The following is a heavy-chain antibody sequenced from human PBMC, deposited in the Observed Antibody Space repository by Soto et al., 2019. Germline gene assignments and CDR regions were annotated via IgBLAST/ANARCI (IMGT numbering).Heavy chain of an antibody. CDR2: IYHSGNT. CDR1: GESISSSNW. J-gene: IGHJ6*02. Sequence: NPSETLSLTCAVSGESISSSNWWSWVRQPPGKGLEWIGEIYHSGNTKYNPSLKSRVTISVDKSKNQFSLKLNSVTAADTAVYYCASENDFWSGPNGLDVWGQGTTVSVSS. CDR3: ASENDFWSGPNGLDV. V-gene: IGHV4-4*02. D-gene: IGHD3-3*01.